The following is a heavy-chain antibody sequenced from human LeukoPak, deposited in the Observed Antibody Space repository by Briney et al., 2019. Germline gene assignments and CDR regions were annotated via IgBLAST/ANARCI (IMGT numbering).Heavy chain of an antibody. CDR2: ISSNGGST. V-gene: IGHV3-64D*09. Sequence: PGGSLRLSCSASGXTFSSYAMHWVRQAPGKGLEYVSAISSNGGSTYYADSVKGRFTISRDNSKNTLYLQMSSLRAEDTAVYYCVKAVGAKGDYYYYYGMDVWGQGTTVTVSS. CDR3: VKAVGAKGDYYYYYGMDV. D-gene: IGHD1-26*01. CDR1: GXTFSSYA. J-gene: IGHJ6*02.